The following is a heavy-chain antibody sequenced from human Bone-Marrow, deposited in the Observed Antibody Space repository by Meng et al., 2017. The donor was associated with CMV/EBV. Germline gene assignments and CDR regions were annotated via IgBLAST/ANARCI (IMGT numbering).Heavy chain of an antibody. D-gene: IGHD3-3*01. Sequence: GESLKISCKGSGYSFTSYWIGWVRQMPGKGLEWMGIIYPGDSDTRYSPSFQGQVTISADKSISTAYLQWSSLKASDTAMYYCARHGSYLTYYDFWSGYYDAFDIWGQGTRVTVSS. CDR3: ARHGSYLTYYDFWSGYYDAFDI. CDR2: IYPGDSDT. CDR1: GYSFTSYW. V-gene: IGHV5-51*01. J-gene: IGHJ3*02.